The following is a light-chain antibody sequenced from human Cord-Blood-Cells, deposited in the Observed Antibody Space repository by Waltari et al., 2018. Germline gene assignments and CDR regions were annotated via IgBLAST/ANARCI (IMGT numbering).Light chain of an antibody. CDR2: DAS. J-gene: IGKJ3*01. CDR1: QDISNY. V-gene: IGKV1-33*01. Sequence: DIQMTQSPSSLSASVGDRVTITCQASQDISNYSNWYQQKPGKAPKLLIYDASNLETGVPSRFSGSGSGTDFTFTISSLQPEDIATYYCQQYDNLPITFGPGTKVDI. CDR3: QQYDNLPIT.